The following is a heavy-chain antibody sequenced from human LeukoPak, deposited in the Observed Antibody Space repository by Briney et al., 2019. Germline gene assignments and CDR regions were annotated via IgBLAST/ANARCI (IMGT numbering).Heavy chain of an antibody. Sequence: AGGSLRLSCAASGFTFSSYSMSWVRQAPGKGLEWVSSISSSSSYIYYADSVKGRFTISRDNAKNSLYLQMNSLRAEDTAVYYCASASYCSSTSCYTGIDAFDIWGQGTMVTVSS. D-gene: IGHD2-2*02. V-gene: IGHV3-21*01. CDR1: GFTFSSYS. CDR3: ASASYCSSTSCYTGIDAFDI. CDR2: ISSSSSYI. J-gene: IGHJ3*02.